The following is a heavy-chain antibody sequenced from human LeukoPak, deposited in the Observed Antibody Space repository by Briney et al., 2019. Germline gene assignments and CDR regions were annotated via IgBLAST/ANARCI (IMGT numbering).Heavy chain of an antibody. J-gene: IGHJ4*02. Sequence: SETRSLTCTVSGGSISSSSYYWGWIRQPPGKGLEWIGSIYYSGSTYYNPSLKSRVTISVDTSKNQFSLKLSSVTAADTAVYYCARREVGSWKGLFDYWGQGTLVTVSS. V-gene: IGHV4-39*01. CDR1: GGSISSSSYY. D-gene: IGHD6-13*01. CDR3: ARREVGSWKGLFDY. CDR2: IYYSGST.